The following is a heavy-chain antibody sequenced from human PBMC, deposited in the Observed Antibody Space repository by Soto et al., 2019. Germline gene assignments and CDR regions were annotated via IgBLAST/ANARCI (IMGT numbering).Heavy chain of an antibody. CDR1: GASITTFY. CDR3: ATGGYCSSGSCYSR. V-gene: IGHV4-59*08. D-gene: IGHD2-15*01. Sequence: QVQLQESGPGLVKPSETLSLTCTVSGASITTFYWSWIRQPPGKGLEWIGYVYHTGSTNYNPSLKSRVTIAIDTSKNQFSLKLTSVTAADTAIYYCATGGYCSSGSCYSRWGQGTLVTVSS. J-gene: IGHJ4*02. CDR2: VYHTGST.